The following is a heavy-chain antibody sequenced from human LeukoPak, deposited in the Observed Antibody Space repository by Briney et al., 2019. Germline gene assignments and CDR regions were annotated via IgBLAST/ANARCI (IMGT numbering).Heavy chain of an antibody. J-gene: IGHJ4*02. Sequence: SETLSLTCSVSGGSISSYSWTWIRQPPGKGLEWIGEINHSGSTNYNPSLKSRVTISVDTSKTQFSLKLSSVTAADTAVYYCARFTVARGPFDYWGQGTLVTVS. CDR1: GGSISSYS. V-gene: IGHV4-34*01. D-gene: IGHD2-21*01. CDR2: INHSGST. CDR3: ARFTVARGPFDY.